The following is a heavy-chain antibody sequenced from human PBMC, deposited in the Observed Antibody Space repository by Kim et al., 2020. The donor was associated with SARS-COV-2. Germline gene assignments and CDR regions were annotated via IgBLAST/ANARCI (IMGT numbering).Heavy chain of an antibody. Sequence: GGSLRLSCSASGFTFSSYAMHWVRQAPGKGLEYVSAISSNGGSTYYADSVKGRFTISRDNSKNTLYLQMSSLRAEDTAVYYCVKEGYCSSTSCKRNHPTKDDAFDIWGQGTMVTVSS. V-gene: IGHV3-64D*06. D-gene: IGHD2-2*01. CDR3: VKEGYCSSTSCKRNHPTKDDAFDI. CDR1: GFTFSSYA. J-gene: IGHJ3*02. CDR2: ISSNGGST.